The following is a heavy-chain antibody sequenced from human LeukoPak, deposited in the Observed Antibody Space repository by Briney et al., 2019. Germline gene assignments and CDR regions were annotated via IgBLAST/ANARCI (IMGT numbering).Heavy chain of an antibody. CDR1: GFIVSDYY. V-gene: IGHV3-53*01. Sequence: GGSLRLSCAVSGFIVSDYYMYWVRRAPGKSLEWVSVIYTGGRTLYADSVRGRVTISRDSPKNTLYLQMDSLRAEDTAVYYCARDSSDFGDALDIWGQGTMVTVSS. J-gene: IGHJ3*02. CDR3: ARDSSDFGDALDI. CDR2: IYTGGRT. D-gene: IGHD3-3*01.